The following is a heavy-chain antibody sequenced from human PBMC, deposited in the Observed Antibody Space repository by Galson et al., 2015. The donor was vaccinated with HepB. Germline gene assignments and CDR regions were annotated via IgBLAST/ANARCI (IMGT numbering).Heavy chain of an antibody. CDR2: ISSSSSYI. CDR3: ARLDGELRPTTYGMDV. D-gene: IGHD1-7*01. V-gene: IGHV3-21*01. CDR1: GFTFSSYS. Sequence: SLRLSCAASGFTFSSYSMNWVRQAPGKGLEWVSSISSSSSYIYYADSVKGRFTISRDNAKNSLYLQMNSLRAEDTAVYYCARLDGELRPTTYGMDVWGQGTTVTVSS. J-gene: IGHJ6*02.